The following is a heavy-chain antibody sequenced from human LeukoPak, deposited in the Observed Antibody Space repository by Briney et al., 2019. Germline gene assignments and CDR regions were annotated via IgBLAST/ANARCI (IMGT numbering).Heavy chain of an antibody. CDR3: ARGVRSAPGWFDP. V-gene: IGHV1-69*13. D-gene: IGHD3-3*01. CDR2: IIPIFGTA. Sequence: ASVKVSCKASGYTFTGHDMYWVRQAPGQGLEWMGGIIPIFGTANYAQKFQGRVTITADESTSTAYMELSSLRSEDTAVYYCARGVRSAPGWFDPWGQGTLVTVSS. CDR1: GYTFTGHD. J-gene: IGHJ5*02.